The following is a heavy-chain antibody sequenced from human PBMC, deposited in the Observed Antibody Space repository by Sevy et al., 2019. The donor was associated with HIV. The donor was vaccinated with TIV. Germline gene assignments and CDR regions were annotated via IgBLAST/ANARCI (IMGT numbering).Heavy chain of an antibody. CDR2: ISSSSYI. Sequence: GGSLRLSCAASGFTFSSYSMSWVRQAPGKGLEWVSSISSSSYIYYADSVKGRFTISRDNAKNSLYLQMNSLRAEDTAVYYCARDPVQLERRSNWFDPWGQGTLVTVSS. V-gene: IGHV3-21*01. J-gene: IGHJ5*02. CDR1: GFTFSSYS. CDR3: ARDPVQLERRSNWFDP. D-gene: IGHD1-1*01.